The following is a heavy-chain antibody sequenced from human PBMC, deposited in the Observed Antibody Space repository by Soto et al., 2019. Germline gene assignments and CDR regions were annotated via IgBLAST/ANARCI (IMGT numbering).Heavy chain of an antibody. CDR2: IYYSGST. V-gene: IGHV4-31*03. Sequence: SSETLSLTCTVSGGPISSGGYYWSWIRQHPGKGLEWIGYIYYSGSTYYNPSLKSRVTISVDTSKNQFSLKLSSVTAADTAVYYCARDGAYYGSGAYFDYWGQGTLVTVSS. CDR3: ARDGAYYGSGAYFDY. CDR1: GGPISSGGYY. J-gene: IGHJ4*02. D-gene: IGHD3-10*01.